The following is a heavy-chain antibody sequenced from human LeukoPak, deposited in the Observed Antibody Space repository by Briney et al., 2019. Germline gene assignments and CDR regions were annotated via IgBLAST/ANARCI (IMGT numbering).Heavy chain of an antibody. Sequence: SETLSLTCTVSDGSISSYYWSWVRQSAGKGLEWIGRIHTTGSTNYNPSLKSRVTMSVDTSKNQFSLKLSSVTAADTAVYHCARAFYDYVWGSYRENYYFDYWGQGTLVAVSS. CDR2: IHTTGST. J-gene: IGHJ4*02. V-gene: IGHV4-4*07. CDR1: DGSISSYY. CDR3: ARAFYDYVWGSYRENYYFDY. D-gene: IGHD3-16*02.